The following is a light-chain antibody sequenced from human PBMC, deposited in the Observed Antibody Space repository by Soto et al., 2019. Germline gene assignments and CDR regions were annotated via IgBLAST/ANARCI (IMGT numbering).Light chain of an antibody. CDR2: GAS. J-gene: IGKJ1*01. CDR3: QQYNIART. V-gene: IGKV3-15*01. Sequence: EIVMTQSPATLSVSPGERATLSCRASQSVSSNLAWYQQKPGQAPRLLIYGASTRATGIPARFSGSGSGTEFTLTISSLQSEDFAVYYCQQYNIARTFGQGTKVEIK. CDR1: QSVSSN.